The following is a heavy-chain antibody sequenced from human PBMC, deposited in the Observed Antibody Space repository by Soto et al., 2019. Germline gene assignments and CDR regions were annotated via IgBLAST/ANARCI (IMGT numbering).Heavy chain of an antibody. Sequence: SVKVSCKAPGGTFSSYAISWVRQAPGQGLEWMGGIIPIFGTANYAQKFQRRVTITADESTSTAYMELSSLRSDDTAVYYCARSGETYYYDSSGYYPLDYWGRGTLVTVSS. CDR3: ARSGETYYYDSSGYYPLDY. CDR2: IIPIFGTA. J-gene: IGHJ4*02. V-gene: IGHV1-69*13. CDR1: GGTFSSYA. D-gene: IGHD3-22*01.